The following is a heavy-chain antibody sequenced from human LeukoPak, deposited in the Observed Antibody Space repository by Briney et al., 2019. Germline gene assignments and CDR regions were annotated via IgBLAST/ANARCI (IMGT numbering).Heavy chain of an antibody. CDR2: IYYSGST. D-gene: IGHD6-19*01. V-gene: IGHV4-59*01. Sequence: NPSETLSLTCTVSGGSISSYYWSWIRQPPGKGLEWIGYIYYSGSTNYNPSLKSRVTISVDTSKNQFSLKLSSVTAADTAVYYCAREASGWYHYHYYYMDVWGKGTTVTVSS. CDR3: AREASGWYHYHYYYMDV. CDR1: GGSISSYY. J-gene: IGHJ6*03.